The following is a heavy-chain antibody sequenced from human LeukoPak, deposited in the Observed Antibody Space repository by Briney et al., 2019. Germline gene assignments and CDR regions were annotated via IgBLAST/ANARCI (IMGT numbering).Heavy chain of an antibody. CDR3: ARQGYYDILTGYPTFDP. D-gene: IGHD3-9*01. CDR2: IYYSGST. J-gene: IGHJ5*02. V-gene: IGHV4-39*01. CDR1: GGSISSSSYY. Sequence: SETLSLTCTVSGGSISSSSYYWGWIRQPPGKGLEWIGSIYYSGSTYYNPSLKSRVTISVDTSKNQFSLKLSSVTAADTAVYYCARQGYYDILTGYPTFDPWGQGTLVTVSS.